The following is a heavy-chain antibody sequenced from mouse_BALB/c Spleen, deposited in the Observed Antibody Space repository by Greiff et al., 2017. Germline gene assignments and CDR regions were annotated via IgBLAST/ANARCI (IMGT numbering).Heavy chain of an antibody. CDR2: IYPGSGST. J-gene: IGHJ3*01. V-gene: IGHV1S22*01. Sequence: LQQPGSELVRPGASVKLSCKASGYTFTSYWMQWVKQRPGQGLEWIGNIYPGSGSTNYDEKFKSKATLTVDTSSSTAYMQLSSLTSEDSAVYYCTSYYGNYDAYWGQGTLVTVSA. CDR1: GYTFTSYW. D-gene: IGHD2-1*01. CDR3: TSYYGNYDAY.